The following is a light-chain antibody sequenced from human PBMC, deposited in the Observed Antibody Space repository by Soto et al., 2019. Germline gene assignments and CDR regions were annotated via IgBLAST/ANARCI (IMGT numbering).Light chain of an antibody. CDR3: QQHNNLPPT. CDR2: GAS. Sequence: EIVMTQSPATLSVSPGERATISCRASQTASSNLAWYKQQPGQAPRLLISGASTRATGIPARFSGSGSGTEFTLTISSLQSEDFADYYYQQHNNLPPTFGQGTNVDI. V-gene: IGKV3-15*01. J-gene: IGKJ1*01. CDR1: QTASSN.